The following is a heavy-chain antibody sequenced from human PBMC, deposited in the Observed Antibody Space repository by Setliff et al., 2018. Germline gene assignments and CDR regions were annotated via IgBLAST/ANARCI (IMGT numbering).Heavy chain of an antibody. J-gene: IGHJ6*03. CDR2: ISSNGRT. CDR3: TRGRQNYYYMDV. Sequence: TLSLTCTVSGGSVTSYYWSWIRQAAGKGLEWVGRISSNGRTNYNPSLEGRVSMSVDTSKNQISLHLTSMTTADTALYYCTRGRQNYYYMDVRGKGTTVTVSS. CDR1: GGSVTSYY. V-gene: IGHV4-4*07.